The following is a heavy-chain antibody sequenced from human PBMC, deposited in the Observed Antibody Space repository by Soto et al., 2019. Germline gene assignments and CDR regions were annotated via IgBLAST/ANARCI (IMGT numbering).Heavy chain of an antibody. CDR3: ARINVGVSVYHFDY. Sequence: SETLSLTCAVYGGSFSGYSWLWIRQPPGKGLEWIGEVNHRGATKYSSSLRSRVTISLQTSKNQFSLSLRSVTAADTAVYFCARINVGVSVYHFDYRGQGTLVTVS. V-gene: IGHV4-34*01. D-gene: IGHD3-3*01. J-gene: IGHJ4*02. CDR2: VNHRGAT. CDR1: GGSFSGYS.